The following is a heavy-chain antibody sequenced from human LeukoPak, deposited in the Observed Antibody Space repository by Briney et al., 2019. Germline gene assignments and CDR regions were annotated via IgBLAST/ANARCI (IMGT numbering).Heavy chain of an antibody. Sequence: GGSLRLSCAASGFTFSSYWMSWVRQAPGKGLEWVANIKQDGSEKYYVDSVKGRFTISRDNAKNSLYLQMNSLRAEDTAVYYCARGRRGQWLVKNNWFDPWGQGTLITVSS. CDR3: ARGRRGQWLVKNNWFDP. J-gene: IGHJ5*02. CDR2: IKQDGSEK. D-gene: IGHD6-19*01. CDR1: GFTFSSYW. V-gene: IGHV3-7*03.